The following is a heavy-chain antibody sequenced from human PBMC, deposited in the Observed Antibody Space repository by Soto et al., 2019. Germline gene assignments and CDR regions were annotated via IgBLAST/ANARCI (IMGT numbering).Heavy chain of an antibody. CDR2: ISYDGSNK. CDR1: GFTFSSYG. D-gene: IGHD6-13*01. Sequence: PGGSLRLSCAASGFTFSSYGMHWVRQAPGKGLEWVAVISYDGSNKYYADSVKGRFTISRDNSKNTLYLQMNSLRAEDTAVYYCAKDLPAAGTRYYYYYGMDVWGQGTKGTVS. V-gene: IGHV3-30*18. CDR3: AKDLPAAGTRYYYYYGMDV. J-gene: IGHJ6*02.